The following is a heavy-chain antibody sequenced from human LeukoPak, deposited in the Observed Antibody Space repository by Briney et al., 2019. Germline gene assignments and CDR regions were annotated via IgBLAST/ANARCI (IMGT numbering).Heavy chain of an antibody. CDR2: ISSSSSYI. Sequence: KPGGSLRLSCAASGFTFSSYSMNWVRQAPGKGLEWVSSISSSSSYIYYADSVKGRFTISRDNAKNSLYLQMNSLRAEDTAVYYCARAGIAVAGTHSDYWGQGTLVTVSS. D-gene: IGHD6-19*01. V-gene: IGHV3-21*01. J-gene: IGHJ4*02. CDR1: GFTFSSYS. CDR3: ARAGIAVAGTHSDY.